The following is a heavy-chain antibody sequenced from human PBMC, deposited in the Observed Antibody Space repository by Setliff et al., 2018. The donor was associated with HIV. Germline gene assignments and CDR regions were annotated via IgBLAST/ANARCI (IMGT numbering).Heavy chain of an antibody. V-gene: IGHV1-46*01. J-gene: IGHJ4*02. CDR1: GYTFTSYY. CDR2: INPSGGST. Sequence: ASVKVSCKASGYTFTSYYMHWVRQAPGQGLEWMGIINPSGGSTSYAQKFQGRVTMTRDTSASTAYMELSSLRSEDTAVYYCARVGRMATIGPSFDYWGQGTLVTVSS. CDR3: ARVGRMATIGPSFDY. D-gene: IGHD5-12*01.